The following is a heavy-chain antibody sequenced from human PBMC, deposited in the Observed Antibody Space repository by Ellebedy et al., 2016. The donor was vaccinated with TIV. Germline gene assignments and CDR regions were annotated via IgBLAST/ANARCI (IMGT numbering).Heavy chain of an antibody. J-gene: IGHJ3*02. V-gene: IGHV4-4*07. CDR1: GGSMNTHN. CDR2: INPSGST. CDR3: ARHVVAAASPMTYDAFDI. Sequence: MLGGSLRLSCSVSGGSMNTHNWSWVRQPAGKGLEWIGRINPSGSTSYNPSLKSRVTMSVDASKNQFSLNLNSLTAADTAVYYCARHVVAAASPMTYDAFDIWGQGTMVTVSS. D-gene: IGHD6-13*01.